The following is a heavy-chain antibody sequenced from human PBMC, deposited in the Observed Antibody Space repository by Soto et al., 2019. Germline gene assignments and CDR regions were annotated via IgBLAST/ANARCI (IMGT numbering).Heavy chain of an antibody. D-gene: IGHD2-2*01. J-gene: IGHJ4*02. CDR1: GVCISSSTYS. CDR3: ARVPDY. V-gene: IGHV4-30-2*01. Sequence: SETLSLTCSVSGVCISSSTYSWGWIRQPPGKGLEWIGYMYHSGSTYYNPSLKSRVTISVDRSKNQFSLKLSSVTAADTAVYYCARVPDYWGQGILVTVSS. CDR2: MYHSGST.